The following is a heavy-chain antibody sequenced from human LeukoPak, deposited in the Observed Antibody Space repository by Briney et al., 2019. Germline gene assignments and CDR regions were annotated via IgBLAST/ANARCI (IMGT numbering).Heavy chain of an antibody. CDR2: INPGGSTI. Sequence: PGGSLRLSCAASGFTFSDYYMSWIRQAPGKGLEWVSYINPGGSTIYYADSVKGRFTISRDNAKSSLYLQMNSLRAEDTAVYYCARDVAVAAIDYWGQGTLVTVSS. J-gene: IGHJ4*02. V-gene: IGHV3-11*01. CDR1: GFTFSDYY. D-gene: IGHD6-19*01. CDR3: ARDVAVAAIDY.